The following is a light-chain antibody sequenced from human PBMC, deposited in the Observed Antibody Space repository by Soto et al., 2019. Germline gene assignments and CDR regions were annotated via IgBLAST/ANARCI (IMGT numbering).Light chain of an antibody. J-gene: IGKJ2*01. CDR3: QQYNNWGYT. CDR2: GAS. CDR1: QSVRSS. V-gene: IGKV3-15*01. Sequence: EIVMSQSPATLSVSPGERATLSCRASQSVRSSLAWYQQKPGQAPRLLIYGASTRGTGIPARFSGSGSGTEFTLTISSLQSEDYAVYYCQQYNNWGYTFGQGTKLEIK.